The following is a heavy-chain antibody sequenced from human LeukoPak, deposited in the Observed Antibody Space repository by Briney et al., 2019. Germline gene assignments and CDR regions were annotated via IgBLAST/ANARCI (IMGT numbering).Heavy chain of an antibody. V-gene: IGHV1-2*02. J-gene: IGHJ5*02. CDR2: INPNSGGT. CDR1: GYTFTGYY. D-gene: IGHD3-22*01. CDR3: ARDPVTRYYDSSGYHNWFDP. Sequence: GASVKVSCKASGYTFTGYYMHWVRQAPGQGLERMGWINPNSGGTNYAQKFQGRVTMTRDTSISTAYMELSRLRSDDTAVYYCARDPVTRYYDSSGYHNWFDPWGQGTLVTVSS.